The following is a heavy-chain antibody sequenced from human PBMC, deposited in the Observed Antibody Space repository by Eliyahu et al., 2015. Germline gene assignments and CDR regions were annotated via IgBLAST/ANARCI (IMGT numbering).Heavy chain of an antibody. CDR2: IYYSGST. CDR1: GGSISSYY. V-gene: IGHV4-59*01. D-gene: IGHD3-3*01. Sequence: QVQLQESGPGLVKPSETLSLTCTVSGGSISSYYWSWIRQPPGKGLEWIGYIYYSGSTNYNPSLKSRVTISVDTSKNQFSLKLSSVTAADTAVYYCARGLSITIFGVVMLDAFDIWGQGTMVTVSS. CDR3: ARGLSITIFGVVMLDAFDI. J-gene: IGHJ3*02.